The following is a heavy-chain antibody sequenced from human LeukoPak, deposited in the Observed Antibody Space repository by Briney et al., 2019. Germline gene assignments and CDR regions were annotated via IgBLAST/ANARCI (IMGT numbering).Heavy chain of an antibody. V-gene: IGHV3-49*04. Sequence: PGRSLRLSRTASGFTFGDYAMSWVRQAPGKGLEWVGFIRSKAYGGTTEYAASVKGRFTISRDDSKSIAYLQMNSLKTEDTAVYYCTRDGDYDYVWGSYRIFDYWGQGTLVTVSS. J-gene: IGHJ4*02. CDR3: TRDGDYDYVWGSYRIFDY. CDR1: GFTFGDYA. D-gene: IGHD3-16*02. CDR2: IRSKAYGGTT.